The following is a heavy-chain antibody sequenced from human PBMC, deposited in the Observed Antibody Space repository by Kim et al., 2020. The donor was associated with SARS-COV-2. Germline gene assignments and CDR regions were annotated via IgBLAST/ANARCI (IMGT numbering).Heavy chain of an antibody. V-gene: IGHV3-43*01. D-gene: IGHD6-13*01. CDR3: AKDIYSSSNY. J-gene: IGHJ4*02. Sequence: STYYADSVKGRFTISRSNSKNSLYLQMNSLRTEDTALYYCAKDIYSSSNYWGQGTLVTVSS. CDR2: ST.